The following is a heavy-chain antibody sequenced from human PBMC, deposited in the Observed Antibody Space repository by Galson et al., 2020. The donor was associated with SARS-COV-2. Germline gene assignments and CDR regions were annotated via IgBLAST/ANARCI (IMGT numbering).Heavy chain of an antibody. CDR1: GGSISSGGYS. V-gene: IGHV4-30-2*01. CDR2: IYHSGST. CDR3: ARGASGSYSNDAFDI. D-gene: IGHD1-26*01. Sequence: SETLSLTCAVSGGSISSGGYSWSWIRQPPGKGLEWIGYIYHSGSTYYNPSLKSRVTISVDRSKNQFSLKLSSVTAADTAVYYCARGASGSYSNDAFDIWGQGTMVTVSS. J-gene: IGHJ3*02.